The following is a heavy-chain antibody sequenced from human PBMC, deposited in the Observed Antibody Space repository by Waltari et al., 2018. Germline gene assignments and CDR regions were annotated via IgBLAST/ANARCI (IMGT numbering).Heavy chain of an antibody. CDR2: ISAYNGNT. Sequence: QVQLVQSGAEVKKPGASVKVSCKASGYTFTSYGISWVRQAPGQGLEWMGWISAYNGNTNYAQKLQGRVTMTTDTSTSTAYMELRSQRSDDTAVYYCARDLIADYDFWSGYYSPLGYWGQGTLVTVSS. V-gene: IGHV1-18*01. D-gene: IGHD3-3*01. J-gene: IGHJ4*02. CDR3: ARDLIADYDFWSGYYSPLGY. CDR1: GYTFTSYG.